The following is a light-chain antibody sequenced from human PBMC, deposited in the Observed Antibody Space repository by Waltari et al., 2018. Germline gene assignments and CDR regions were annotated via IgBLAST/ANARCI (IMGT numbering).Light chain of an antibody. J-gene: IGLJ3*02. V-gene: IGLV3-1*01. Sequence: WYQQKPVQSPVLCIYEDNRRPSGIPERFSGSNSGNTATLTISGTKAMDEADYYCQAWDSSTALVFGGGTKLTVL. CDR3: QAWDSSTALV. CDR2: EDN.